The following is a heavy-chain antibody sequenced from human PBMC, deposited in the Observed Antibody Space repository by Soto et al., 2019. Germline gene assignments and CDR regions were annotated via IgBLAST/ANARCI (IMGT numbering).Heavy chain of an antibody. V-gene: IGHV4-39*01. CDR3: ARSNVELNYDILTGYGNTGSFDP. J-gene: IGHJ5*02. CDR1: GCSISSSSYY. CDR2: IYYSGST. D-gene: IGHD3-9*01. Sequence: PXETLSLTCTVAGCSISSSSYYWGWIRQPPGKGLEWIGSIYYSGSTYYNPSLKSRVTISVDTSKNQFSLKLSSVTAADTAVYYCARSNVELNYDILTGYGNTGSFDPWSRGTLVTVSS.